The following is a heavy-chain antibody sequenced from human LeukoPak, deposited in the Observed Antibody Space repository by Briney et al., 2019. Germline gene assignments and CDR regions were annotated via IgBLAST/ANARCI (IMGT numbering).Heavy chain of an antibody. CDR3: ASESGQPFTYYYDSSGYYFDY. J-gene: IGHJ4*02. Sequence: GASVKVSCKASGYTCTGYYMHWVRQAPGQGLEWMGRINPNSGGTNYAQKFQGRVTMTRDTSISTAYMELSRLRSDDTAVYYCASESGQPFTYYYDSSGYYFDYWGQGTLVTVSS. CDR1: GYTCTGYY. D-gene: IGHD3-22*01. V-gene: IGHV1-2*06. CDR2: INPNSGGT.